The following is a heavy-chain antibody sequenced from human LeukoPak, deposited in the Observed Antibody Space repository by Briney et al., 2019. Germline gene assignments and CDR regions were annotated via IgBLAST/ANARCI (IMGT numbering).Heavy chain of an antibody. V-gene: IGHV4-38-2*02. CDR3: ARESADGSGSGAASDY. D-gene: IGHD3-10*01. CDR1: GYSISSGYY. J-gene: IGHJ4*02. Sequence: SETLSLTCAVSGYSISSGYYWGWIRQPPGKGLEWIGSIYHSGSTYYNPSLKSRVTISVDTSKNQFSLKLSSVTAADTAVYYCARESADGSGSGAASDYWGQGTLVTVSS. CDR2: IYHSGST.